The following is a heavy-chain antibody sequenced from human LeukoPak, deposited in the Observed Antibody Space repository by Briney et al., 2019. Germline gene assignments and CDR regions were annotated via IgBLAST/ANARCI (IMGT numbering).Heavy chain of an antibody. Sequence: GGSLRLSCAASGFTFSSYAMHWVRQAPGKGLEWVAVISYDGSNKYYADSVKGRFTISRDNSKNTLYLQMNSLRVEDTALYYCAKKYCSGVNCYPPSFDYWGQGTLVTVSS. CDR3: AKKYCSGVNCYPPSFDY. CDR1: GFTFSSYA. CDR2: ISYDGSNK. V-gene: IGHV3-30-3*02. J-gene: IGHJ4*02. D-gene: IGHD2-15*01.